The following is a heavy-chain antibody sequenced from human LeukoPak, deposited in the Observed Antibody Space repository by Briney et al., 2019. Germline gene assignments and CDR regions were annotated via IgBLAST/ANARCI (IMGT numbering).Heavy chain of an antibody. CDR1: GFAFSTYS. Sequence: GGSLRLSCAASGFAFSTYSMHWARQAPGKGLEWLALISSDGSNENFADSVKGRFTISRDNSKNTLYLQMNSLRSEDTAIYYCAGDPNRSYFDHWGQGTLVTVSS. CDR2: ISSDGSNE. D-gene: IGHD1-14*01. J-gene: IGHJ4*02. CDR3: AGDPNRSYFDH. V-gene: IGHV3-30*01.